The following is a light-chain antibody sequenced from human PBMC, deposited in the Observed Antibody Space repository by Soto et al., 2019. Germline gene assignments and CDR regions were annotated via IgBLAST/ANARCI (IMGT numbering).Light chain of an antibody. V-gene: IGLV2-11*01. CDR1: SGDIGAYNY. CDR3: CSYAHTSRV. J-gene: IGLJ3*02. Sequence: QSVLTQPRSVSGSPGQSVTFSCTGTSGDIGAYNYVSWYQFHPGKAPKMIIYDVNKRPSGVPDRFSGSKSGNTGSLTISWLQAEDEADYYCCSYAHTSRVFGGGTKLTVL. CDR2: DVN.